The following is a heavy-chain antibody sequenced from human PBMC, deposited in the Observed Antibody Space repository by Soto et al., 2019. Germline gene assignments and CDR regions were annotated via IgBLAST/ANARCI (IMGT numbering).Heavy chain of an antibody. Sequence: ASVKVSCKASGGTFSSYAISWVRQAPGQGLEWMGWINAGNGNTKYSQKFQGRVTITRDTSASTAYMELSSLRSEDTAVYYCARHGDDYSGSLNFDYWGQGTLVTVSS. CDR2: INAGNGNT. J-gene: IGHJ4*02. V-gene: IGHV1-3*01. CDR1: GGTFSSYA. CDR3: ARHGDDYSGSLNFDY. D-gene: IGHD1-26*01.